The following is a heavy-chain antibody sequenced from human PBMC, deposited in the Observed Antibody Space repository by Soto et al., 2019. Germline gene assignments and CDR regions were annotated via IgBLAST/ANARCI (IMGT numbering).Heavy chain of an antibody. J-gene: IGHJ3*02. V-gene: IGHV4-59*01. CDR1: GGSISSYY. D-gene: IGHD3-10*01. CDR2: IYYSGST. CDR3: AGRKNSGAFDI. Sequence: SETLSLTCTVSGGSISSYYWSWIRQPPGKGLEWIGYIYYSGSTNYNPSLKSRVTISVDTSKNQFSLKLSSVTAADTAVYYCAGRKNSGAFDIWGQGTMVNVS.